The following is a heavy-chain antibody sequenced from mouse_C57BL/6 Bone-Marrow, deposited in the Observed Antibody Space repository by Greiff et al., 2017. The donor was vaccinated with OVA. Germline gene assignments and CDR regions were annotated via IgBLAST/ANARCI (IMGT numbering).Heavy chain of an antibody. CDR3: ARAGRAMDY. Sequence: QVQLKESGPELVKPGASVKISCKASGYAFSSSWMNWVKQRPGKGLEWIGRIYPGDGDTNYNGKFKGKATLTADKSSSTAYMQLSSLTSEDSAVYFCARAGRAMDYWGQGTSVTVSS. V-gene: IGHV1-82*01. CDR1: GYAFSSSW. J-gene: IGHJ4*01. D-gene: IGHD4-1*01. CDR2: IYPGDGDT.